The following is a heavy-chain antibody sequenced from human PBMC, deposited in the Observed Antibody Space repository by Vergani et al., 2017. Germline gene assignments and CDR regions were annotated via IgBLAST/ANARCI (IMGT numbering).Heavy chain of an antibody. Sequence: QVQLQQWGAGLLKPSETLSLTCPVYGGSFSGYYWSWIRQPPGKGLGWIGEIHHSGRTNYNPSLKSRVTISVDTSKNQFSLKLSSVTAADTAVYYCARARPRLYYYYYGMDVWGQGTTVIVSS. CDR2: IHHSGRT. CDR3: ARARPRLYYYYYGMDV. V-gene: IGHV4-34*01. CDR1: GGSFSGYY. J-gene: IGHJ6*02.